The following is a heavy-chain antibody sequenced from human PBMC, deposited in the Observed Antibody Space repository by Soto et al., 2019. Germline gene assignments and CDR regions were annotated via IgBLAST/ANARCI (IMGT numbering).Heavy chain of an antibody. CDR1: GFTFGDYA. J-gene: IGHJ4*02. V-gene: IGHV3-49*03. CDR3: ARDEAFYDYIWGRYRPSYFDC. D-gene: IGHD3-16*02. Sequence: GESLKISCTASGFTFGDYAVSWFRRAPGKGLEWVGFIRSKAYGGTTEYAASVKGRFTISRDDSKSIAYLQMNSLRTEDTAMYYCARDEAFYDYIWGRYRPSYFDCWGQGTLVTVSS. CDR2: IRSKAYGGTT.